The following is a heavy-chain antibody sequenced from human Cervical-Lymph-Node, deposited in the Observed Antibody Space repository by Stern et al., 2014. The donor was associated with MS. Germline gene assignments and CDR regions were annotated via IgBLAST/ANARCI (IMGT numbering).Heavy chain of an antibody. CDR3: ARVLPRSPTSHNWLDS. Sequence: VQLVESVGGSVKPGGSLRLSCTTSGFTFSDYYMTWLRQTPGKGLECISYISSTSRTTYYADSVKGRFTISRDSANNSLYLQMNSLRVDDTAVYYCARVLPRSPTSHNWLDSWGQGTLVTVSS. CDR1: GFTFSDYY. V-gene: IGHV3-11*01. CDR2: ISSTSRTT. J-gene: IGHJ5*01.